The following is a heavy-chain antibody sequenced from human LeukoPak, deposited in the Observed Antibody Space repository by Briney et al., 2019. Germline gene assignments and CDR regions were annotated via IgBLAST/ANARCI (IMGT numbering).Heavy chain of an antibody. CDR3: ARQRDDYVWGKYPEIGDF. CDR1: GYSFSTYW. V-gene: IGHV5-51*01. J-gene: IGHJ4*02. CDR2: VYPGDSDT. Sequence: GESLKISCKGFGYSFSTYWIGWVRQMPGKGLEWMGGVYPGDSDTRYSPSFQGQITISADKSISNAYLQWRSLKASDTAMYYCARQRDDYVWGKYPEIGDFWGQGTLVTVSS. D-gene: IGHD3-16*01.